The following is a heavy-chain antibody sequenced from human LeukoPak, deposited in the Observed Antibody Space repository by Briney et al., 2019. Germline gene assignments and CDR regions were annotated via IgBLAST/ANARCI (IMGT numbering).Heavy chain of an antibody. CDR1: GFTFSSYA. V-gene: IGHV3-23*01. Sequence: PGGSLRLSCAASGFTFSSYAMSWVRQAPGKGLEWVSAISGSGGSTYYADSVKGRFTISRDNSKNTLYLQVNSLRAEDTAVYYCGKDRRGSSWYGWFDPWGQGTLVTVSS. J-gene: IGHJ5*02. CDR2: ISGSGGST. D-gene: IGHD6-13*01. CDR3: GKDRRGSSWYGWFDP.